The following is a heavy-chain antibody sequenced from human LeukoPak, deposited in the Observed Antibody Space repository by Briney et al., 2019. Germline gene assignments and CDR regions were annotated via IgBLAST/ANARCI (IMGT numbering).Heavy chain of an antibody. V-gene: IGHV3-66*02. CDR3: AREFRSSYCSSTSCYDY. CDR2: IYSGGST. Sequence: GGSLRLSCAASGFTVSSNYMSWVRQAPGKGLEWVSVIYSGGSTYYADSVKGRFTISRDNSKNTLYLQMNSLRAEDTAVYYCAREFRSSYCSSTSCYDYWGQGTLVTVSS. CDR1: GFTVSSNY. J-gene: IGHJ4*02. D-gene: IGHD2-2*01.